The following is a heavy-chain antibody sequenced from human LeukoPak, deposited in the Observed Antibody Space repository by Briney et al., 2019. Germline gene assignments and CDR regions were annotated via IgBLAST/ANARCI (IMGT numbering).Heavy chain of an antibody. CDR1: GFTFSTYW. Sequence: PGGSLRLSCEASGFTFSTYWMHWVRQAPGKGLVWVSHIRTDGSTTTYADSVKGRFTISRDDAKNSPYLQMNSLRDEDTAVYYCARDGYAKFDYWGQGTLVTVSS. D-gene: IGHD5-18*01. CDR2: IRTDGSTT. J-gene: IGHJ4*02. CDR3: ARDGYAKFDY. V-gene: IGHV3-74*01.